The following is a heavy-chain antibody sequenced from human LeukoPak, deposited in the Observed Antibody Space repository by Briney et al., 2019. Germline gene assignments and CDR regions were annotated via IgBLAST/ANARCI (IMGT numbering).Heavy chain of an antibody. Sequence: ASVKVSCKTSGYTLSGYYMHWVRQAPGQGLEWMGWIRGDTGDTDSPQKFQGRVTMTRDTSSNTAYMELSRLTFDDTARYFCARVRGNSCDYWGQGTLVTVSS. CDR2: IRGDTGDT. D-gene: IGHD6-13*01. CDR3: ARVRGNSCDY. CDR1: GYTLSGYY. V-gene: IGHV1-2*02. J-gene: IGHJ4*02.